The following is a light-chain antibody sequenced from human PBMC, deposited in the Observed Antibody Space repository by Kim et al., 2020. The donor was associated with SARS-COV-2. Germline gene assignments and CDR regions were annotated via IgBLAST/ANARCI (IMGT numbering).Light chain of an antibody. CDR1: RNIYNF. V-gene: IGKV1-39*01. J-gene: IGKJ1*01. Sequence: SVGDKVTITCRASRNIYNFLNWFQQKPGRAPKVLISAASTLHSGVPSRFSGSGSGTEFTLTISSLHLEDSATYFCQQTLNAPRVTFGQGTKVDIK. CDR2: AAS. CDR3: QQTLNAPRVT.